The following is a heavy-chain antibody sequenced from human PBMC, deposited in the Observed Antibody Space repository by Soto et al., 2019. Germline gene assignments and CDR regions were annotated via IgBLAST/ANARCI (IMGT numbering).Heavy chain of an antibody. CDR2: INPSGGST. J-gene: IGHJ3*02. V-gene: IGHV1-46*03. CDR1: GYTFTSYY. Sequence: ASVKVSCKASGYTFTSYYMHWVRQAPGQGLEWMGIINPSGGSTSYAQKFQGRVTMTRDTSTSTVYMELSSLRSEDTAVYYCARDIVVVPAAPHDAFDIWGQGTMVTVSS. D-gene: IGHD2-2*01. CDR3: ARDIVVVPAAPHDAFDI.